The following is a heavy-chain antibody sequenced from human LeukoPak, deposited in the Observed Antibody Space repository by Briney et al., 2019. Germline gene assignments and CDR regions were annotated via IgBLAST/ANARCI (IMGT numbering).Heavy chain of an antibody. J-gene: IGHJ4*02. CDR1: GYTFTSYA. CDR3: ARICDFWSGYHDLLY. V-gene: IGHV1-3*01. D-gene: IGHD3-3*01. Sequence: VASVKVSCKASGYTFTSYAMHWVRQAPGQRLEWMGWINAGNGNTKYSQKFQGRVTITRGTSASTAYMELSSLRSEDTAVYYCARICDFWSGYHDLLYWGQGTLVTVSS. CDR2: INAGNGNT.